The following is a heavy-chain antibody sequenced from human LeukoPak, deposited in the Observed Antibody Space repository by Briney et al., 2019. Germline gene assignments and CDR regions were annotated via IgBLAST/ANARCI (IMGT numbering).Heavy chain of an antibody. J-gene: IGHJ6*02. CDR3: ARDMGYCDSTNCGHYYYGMDV. CDR2: ISSSSNYI. V-gene: IGHV3-21*01. D-gene: IGHD2-2*01. CDR1: GFTFSHYT. Sequence: TGGSLRLSCGASGFTFSHYTMNWVRQAPGKGLEWVSSISSSSNYIYYADSVKGRFTISRDNAKNSLVLQMSSLRVGDTGVYYCARDMGYCDSTNCGHYYYGMDVWGQGTTVTVSS.